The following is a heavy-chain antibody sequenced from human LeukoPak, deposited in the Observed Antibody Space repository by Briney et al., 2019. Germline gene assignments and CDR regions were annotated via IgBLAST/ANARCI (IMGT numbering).Heavy chain of an antibody. D-gene: IGHD3-22*01. CDR3: AKVKGDSSGYSDDYYFDY. Sequence: ASLKVSCKASGYTFTSYGISWMRRAPGQGLEWMGWISAYNGNTNYAQKFQGRVTMTTDTSTSTAYMELRSLRSGDTAVYYCAKVKGDSSGYSDDYYFDYWGQGTLVTVSS. V-gene: IGHV1-18*01. CDR1: GYTFTSYG. CDR2: ISAYNGNT. J-gene: IGHJ4*02.